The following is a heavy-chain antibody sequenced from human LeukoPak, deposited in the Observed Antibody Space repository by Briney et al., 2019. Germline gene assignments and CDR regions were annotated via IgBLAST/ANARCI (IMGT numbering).Heavy chain of an antibody. CDR1: GFTFSTYE. Sequence: GGSLRLSCAASGFTFSTYEMNWVRQAPGKGLEWVSYISSGSTIYHADSVKGRFTISRDNAKNSLYLQMNSLRAEDTAVYYCARVDYGSGSYYKSFDYWGQGTLVTVSS. V-gene: IGHV3-48*03. D-gene: IGHD3-10*01. CDR3: ARVDYGSGSYYKSFDY. J-gene: IGHJ4*02. CDR2: ISSGSTI.